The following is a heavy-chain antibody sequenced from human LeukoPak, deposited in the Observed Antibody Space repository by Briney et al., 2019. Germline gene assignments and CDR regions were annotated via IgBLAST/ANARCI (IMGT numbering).Heavy chain of an antibody. V-gene: IGHV3-9*01. J-gene: IGHJ4*02. Sequence: GGSPRLSCAASGFTFDNYAMHWVRQAPGKGPEWLSIISWNSGYIGYADSVKGRFTISRDNAKKSLDLQMNSLRAEDTAFYYCAKVRGTYSSGYFFDYWGQGTLVTVSS. CDR3: AKVRGTYSSGYFFDY. CDR1: GFTFDNYA. CDR2: ISWNSGYI. D-gene: IGHD6-19*01.